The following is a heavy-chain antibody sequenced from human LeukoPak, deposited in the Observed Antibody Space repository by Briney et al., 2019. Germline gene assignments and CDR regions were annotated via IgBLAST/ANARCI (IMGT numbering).Heavy chain of an antibody. CDR3: AKNGRDDHDKYFFDF. CDR1: GFTFANCA. V-gene: IGHV3-23*01. D-gene: IGHD3-9*01. Sequence: PGGSLRLSCAAPGFTFANCAMSWVRQAPGMGLEWVSAISGSGVGTNYADSVKGRFTISRDNSKNTLYLQMNGLSPEDTAVYYCAKNGRDDHDKYFFDFWGQGTLVSVSS. J-gene: IGHJ4*02. CDR2: ISGSGVGT.